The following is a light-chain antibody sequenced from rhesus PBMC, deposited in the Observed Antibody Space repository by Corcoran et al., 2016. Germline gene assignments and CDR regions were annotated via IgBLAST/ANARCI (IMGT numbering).Light chain of an antibody. J-gene: IGKJ4*01. CDR3: QQGYNTPLT. Sequence: DIQMTQSPSSLSASVGDKVTITCRASQGISSWLAWYQQKPGKAPKPLIYAASSLQSGVPSRFSGRGSGTDDTLTISSLQPEDFATYYCQQGYNTPLTFGGGTKVEIK. V-gene: IGKV1-18*01. CDR2: AAS. CDR1: QGISSW.